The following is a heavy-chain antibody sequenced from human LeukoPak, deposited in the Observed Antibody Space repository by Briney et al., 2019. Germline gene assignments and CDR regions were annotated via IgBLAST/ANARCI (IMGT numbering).Heavy chain of an antibody. CDR1: GFTFNTYS. CDR3: ARGSTMIVVVSTIDY. D-gene: IGHD3-22*01. J-gene: IGHJ4*02. CDR2: ISSSSSYI. V-gene: IGHV3-21*01. Sequence: GGSLRLSCAASGFTFNTYSMNWVRQAPGKGLEWVSSISSSSSYIYYADSVKGRFTISRDNAKNSLYLQMNSLRAEDTAVYYCARGSTMIVVVSTIDYWGQGTLVTVSS.